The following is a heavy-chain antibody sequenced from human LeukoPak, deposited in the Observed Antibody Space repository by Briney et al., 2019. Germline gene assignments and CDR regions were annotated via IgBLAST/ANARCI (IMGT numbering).Heavy chain of an antibody. D-gene: IGHD1-26*01. V-gene: IGHV3-30*03. J-gene: IGHJ4*02. CDR3: ALNSGSGSYYYFDY. Sequence: GGSLRLSCAASGFTFSSYGMHWVRQAPGKGLEWLAVISYDESNKYYAASVKGRFTIYRDNSKNTLYLQMNSLRAEDTAVYYCALNSGSGSYYYFDYWGQGTLVTVSS. CDR1: GFTFSSYG. CDR2: ISYDESNK.